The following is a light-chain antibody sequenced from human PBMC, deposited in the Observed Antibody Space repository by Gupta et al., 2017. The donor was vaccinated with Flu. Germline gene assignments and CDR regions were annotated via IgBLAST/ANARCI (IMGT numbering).Light chain of an antibody. CDR2: DAS. CDR1: QDISNY. CDR3: QQDDNLPMA. Sequence: DIQMTQSPSSLSASVGDRVTITCQAGQDISNYLNWYQQKPGKAPKLLIYDASNLETGVPSRFSGSASGTYFTFTISIRHPEDIATYYCQQDDNLPMAFGGGTXVEIK. V-gene: IGKV1-33*01. J-gene: IGKJ4*01.